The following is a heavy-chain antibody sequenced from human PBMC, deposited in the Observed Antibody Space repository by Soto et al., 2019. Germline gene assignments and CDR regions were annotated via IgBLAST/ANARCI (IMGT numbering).Heavy chain of an antibody. J-gene: IGHJ6*02. Sequence: QVQLVQSGAEVKKPGSSVKVSCKASGGTFSSYTISWVRQAPGQGLEWMGRIIPILGIANYAQKFQGRVTITADKSTSTAYMELSSLRSEDTAVYYCARDKERRRLRYFDWLLSTLGMDVWGQGTTVTVSS. V-gene: IGHV1-69*08. CDR1: GGTFSSYT. CDR2: IIPILGIA. CDR3: ARDKERRRLRYFDWLLSTLGMDV. D-gene: IGHD3-9*01.